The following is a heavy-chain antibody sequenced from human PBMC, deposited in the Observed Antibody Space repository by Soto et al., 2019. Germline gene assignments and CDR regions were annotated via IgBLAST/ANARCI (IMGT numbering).Heavy chain of an antibody. Sequence: EVQLVESGGGLVQPGRSLRLSCAASGFTFDDYAMHWVRQAPGKGLEWVSGISWNSGTIVYADSVKGRFTISRDNAKNSLYLQMNSLRGEDTALYYCAKDMRGGSSSSRYYYGLHVWGQGTTVTVSS. D-gene: IGHD6-13*01. CDR3: AKDMRGGSSSSRYYYGLHV. CDR2: ISWNSGTI. V-gene: IGHV3-9*01. J-gene: IGHJ6*02. CDR1: GFTFDDYA.